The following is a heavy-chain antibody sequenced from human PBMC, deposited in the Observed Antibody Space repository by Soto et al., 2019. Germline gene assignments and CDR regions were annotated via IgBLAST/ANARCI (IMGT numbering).Heavy chain of an antibody. V-gene: IGHV3-33*01. CDR2: IWYDGNKR. CDR3: ASENVKNFDY. J-gene: IGHJ4*02. Sequence: GGSLRLSCAGSVFTVSDYGMHWVRQAPGKGLEWVAVIWYDGNKRYNGDSVKARFTISRDNSKNTVYLQMNSLRAEDTAVYYCASENVKNFDYWGQGTLVTVSS. CDR1: VFTVSDYG.